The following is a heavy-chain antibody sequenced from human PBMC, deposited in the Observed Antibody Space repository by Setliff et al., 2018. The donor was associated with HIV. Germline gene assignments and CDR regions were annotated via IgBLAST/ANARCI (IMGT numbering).Heavy chain of an antibody. V-gene: IGHV4-39*01. CDR3: ARAADYHDSSGYWAPPRYFDY. J-gene: IGHJ4*02. Sequence: PSETLSLTCTVSSGSFSSRHYWGWIRQPPGKGLEWIGSIYYSGSTYYNPSLKSRVTISVDTSKKQFSLKLSSVSAADTAVYYCARAADYHDSSGYWAPPRYFDYWGQGTLVTVSS. CDR2: IYYSGST. D-gene: IGHD3-22*01. CDR1: SGSFSSRHY.